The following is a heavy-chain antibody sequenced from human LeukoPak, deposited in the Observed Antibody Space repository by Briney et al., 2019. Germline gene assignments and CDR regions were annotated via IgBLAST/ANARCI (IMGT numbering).Heavy chain of an antibody. CDR3: ARGPYYYMDV. CDR2: INHSGIT. Sequence: PSETLSLTCAVYGGSFSDYYWSWIRQPPGKGLEYIGEINHSGITNYNPSLMSRVTISVDTSKNQFSLKVNSVTAADTAVYYCARGPYYYMDVWGKGTTVTVSS. J-gene: IGHJ6*03. CDR1: GGSFSDYY. V-gene: IGHV4-34*01.